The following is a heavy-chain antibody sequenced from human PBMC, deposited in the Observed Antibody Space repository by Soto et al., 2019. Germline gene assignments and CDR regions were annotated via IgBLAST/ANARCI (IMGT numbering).Heavy chain of an antibody. CDR2: IYYSGST. J-gene: IGHJ4*02. Sequence: PSETLSLTCTVSGGSISGYYWSWIRQPPGKGLEWIGNIYYSGSTNYNSSLKSRVTISVDTSKNQISLKLSSVTAADTAVYYCASQHYYDSSGYYVGYWGQGTLVTVSS. V-gene: IGHV4-59*08. CDR1: GGSISGYY. D-gene: IGHD3-22*01. CDR3: ASQHYYDSSGYYVGY.